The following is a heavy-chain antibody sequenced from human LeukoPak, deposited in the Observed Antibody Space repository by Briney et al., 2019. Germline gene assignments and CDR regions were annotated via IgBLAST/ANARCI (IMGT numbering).Heavy chain of an antibody. CDR1: GGSISSYY. V-gene: IGHV4-59*01. Sequence: SETLSLTCTVSGGSISSYYWSWIRQPPGRGLEWIGYIYYSGSTNYNPSLKSRVTISVDTSKNQFSLKLNSVTAADTAVYYCARPSSWYGLYFDYWGQGTLVTVSS. D-gene: IGHD6-13*01. CDR3: ARPSSWYGLYFDY. CDR2: IYYSGST. J-gene: IGHJ4*02.